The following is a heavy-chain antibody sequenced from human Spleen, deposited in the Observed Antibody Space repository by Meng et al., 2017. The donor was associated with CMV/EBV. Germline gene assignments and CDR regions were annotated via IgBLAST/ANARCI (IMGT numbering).Heavy chain of an antibody. CDR3: ARGHDYGDSRGFGP. D-gene: IGHD4-17*01. J-gene: IGHJ5*02. V-gene: IGHV1-2*06. CDR2: INPNYGLT. Sequence: GYSFIGYYMHWVRQAPGQGLGWMGRINPNYGLTNFARRFQGSVSMTTDASSVTAYMELPRLKFDDTAVYYCARGHDYGDSRGFGPWGQGTLVTVSS. CDR1: GYSFIGYY.